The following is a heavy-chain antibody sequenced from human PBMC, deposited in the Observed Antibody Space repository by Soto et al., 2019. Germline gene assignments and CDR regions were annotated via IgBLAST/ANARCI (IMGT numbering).Heavy chain of an antibody. CDR1: GYTFTSYG. CDR2: IIPYHGNA. Sequence: ASVKVSCKASGYTFTSYGISWVRQAPGQGLEWMGRIIPYHGNANYAQKFQGRVTITTDKSTSTAYMELSSLRSEDTAVYYCASEVVPAAKSTFDYYYYMDVWGKGTTVTVSS. V-gene: IGHV1-18*01. D-gene: IGHD2-2*01. CDR3: ASEVVPAAKSTFDYYYYMDV. J-gene: IGHJ6*03.